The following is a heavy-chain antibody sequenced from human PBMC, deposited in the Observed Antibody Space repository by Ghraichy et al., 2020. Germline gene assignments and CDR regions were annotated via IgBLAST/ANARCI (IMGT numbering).Heavy chain of an antibody. D-gene: IGHD1-26*01. V-gene: IGHV4-59*01. J-gene: IGHJ4*02. Sequence: SETLSLTCTVSGGSISSYYWSWIRQPPGKGLEWIGYIYYSGSTNYNPSLKSRVTISVDTSKNQFSLKLSSVTAADTAVYYCARDGGWELLEHYFDYWGQGTLVTVSS. CDR1: GGSISSYY. CDR3: ARDGGWELLEHYFDY. CDR2: IYYSGST.